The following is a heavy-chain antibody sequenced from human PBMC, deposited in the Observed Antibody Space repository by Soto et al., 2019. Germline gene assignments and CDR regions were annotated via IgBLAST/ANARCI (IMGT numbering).Heavy chain of an antibody. J-gene: IGHJ6*02. CDR3: ARGSAAAGTGYYYYGMDV. D-gene: IGHD6-13*01. CDR2: INPSGGST. V-gene: IGHV1-46*01. Sequence: ASVKVSCKASGYTFTSYYMHWVRQAPGQGLEWMGIINPSGGSTSYAQKFQGRVTMTRDTSTSTVYMELSSLRSEDTAVYYCARGSAAAGTGYYYYGMDVWGQGTTVTVLL. CDR1: GYTFTSYY.